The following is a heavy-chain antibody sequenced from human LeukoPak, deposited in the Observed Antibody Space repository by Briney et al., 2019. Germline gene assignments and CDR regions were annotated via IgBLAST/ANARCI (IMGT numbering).Heavy chain of an antibody. CDR2: IYYSGST. J-gene: IGHJ4*02. Sequence: SETLSLTCTVSGGSISSSSYYWGWIRQPPGKGLEWIGSIYYSGSTNYNPSLKSRVTISVDTSKNQFSLKLSSVTAADTAVYYCARVGLIAAAEYYFDYWGQGTLATVSS. CDR1: GGSISSSSYY. D-gene: IGHD6-13*01. V-gene: IGHV4-39*07. CDR3: ARVGLIAAAEYYFDY.